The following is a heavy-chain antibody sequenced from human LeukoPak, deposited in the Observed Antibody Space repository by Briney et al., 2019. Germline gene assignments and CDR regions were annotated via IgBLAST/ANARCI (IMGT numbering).Heavy chain of an antibody. CDR1: GFIFTSNR. CDR2: IKHDGSEQ. CDR3: ARGRYSGTTYYFDY. Sequence: GGSLRLSCAASGFIFTSNRMNWVRQAPGKGLEWVANIKHDGSEQIYVDSVKGRFTISRDNAKNSLYLQMNSLRAEDTAMYYCARGRYSGTTYYFDYWGQGTLVTVSS. V-gene: IGHV3-7*03. D-gene: IGHD5-12*01. J-gene: IGHJ4*02.